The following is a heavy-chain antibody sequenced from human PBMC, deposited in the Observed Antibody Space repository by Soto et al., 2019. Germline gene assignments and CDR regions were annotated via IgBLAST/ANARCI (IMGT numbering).Heavy chain of an antibody. J-gene: IGHJ4*02. CDR3: AKESWKNYFEN. D-gene: IGHD1-1*01. V-gene: IGHV3-23*01. Sequence: GGSLRLSCAASGFIFSSYPMSWVRHAPGRGLQWLSTISGSGDRAFYADSVRGRFTISRDSSKNTLYLQMNSLGAEDTAIYYCAKESWKNYFENWGQGTLVTVSS. CDR1: GFIFSSYP. CDR2: ISGSGDRA.